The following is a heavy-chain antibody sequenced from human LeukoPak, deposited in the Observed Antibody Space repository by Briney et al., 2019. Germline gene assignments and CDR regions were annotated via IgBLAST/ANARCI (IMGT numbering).Heavy chain of an antibody. Sequence: SETLSLTCTVSGGSVSSGSYYWSWIRQPPGKGLEWIGYIYYSGSTYYNPSLKSRVTISVDTSKNQFSLKLSSVTAADTAVYYCARGTPCDYWGQGTLVTVSA. V-gene: IGHV4-31*03. CDR1: GGSVSSGSYY. CDR3: ARGTPCDY. CDR2: IYYSGST. J-gene: IGHJ4*02. D-gene: IGHD1-14*01.